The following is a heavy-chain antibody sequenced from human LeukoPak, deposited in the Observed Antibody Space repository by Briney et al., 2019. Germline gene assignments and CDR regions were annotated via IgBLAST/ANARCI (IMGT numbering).Heavy chain of an antibody. CDR1: GFTFSSYA. CDR2: ISGSGGST. Sequence: GGSLRLSCAASGFTFSSYAMSWVRQAPGKGLEWVSTISGSGGSTYYADSVKGRFTISRDNSKNTLYLQMNRLRAEDTAVYYCAKVYGSGSYRRPDTYDYWGQGTLVTVSS. CDR3: AKVYGSGSYRRPDTYDY. J-gene: IGHJ4*02. V-gene: IGHV3-23*01. D-gene: IGHD3-10*01.